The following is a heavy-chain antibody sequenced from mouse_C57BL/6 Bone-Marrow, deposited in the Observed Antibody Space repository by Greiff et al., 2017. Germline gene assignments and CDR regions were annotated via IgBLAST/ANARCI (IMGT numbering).Heavy chain of an antibody. Sequence: EVQLVESGGDLVKPGGSLKLSCAASGFTFSSYGMSWVRQTPDKRLEWVATISSGGSYTYYPDSVKGRFTISRDNAKKTLYLQMSSLKSEDTAMYYCARQFYYGSSWWYFDVWGTGTTVTVSS. CDR2: ISSGGSYT. V-gene: IGHV5-6*01. CDR1: GFTFSSYG. J-gene: IGHJ1*03. CDR3: ARQFYYGSSWWYFDV. D-gene: IGHD1-1*01.